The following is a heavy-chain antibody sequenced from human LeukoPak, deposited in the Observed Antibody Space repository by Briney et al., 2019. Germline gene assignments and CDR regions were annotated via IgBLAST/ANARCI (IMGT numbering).Heavy chain of an antibody. D-gene: IGHD6-19*01. J-gene: IGHJ4*02. Sequence: GGSLRLSCAASGFNFNGYWMSWVRQAPGKGPEWVAHVKENGNEQYYADSVEGRFTISRDNAHNLLYLQMNSLRVGDTAVYFCARASSFDYWGQGTLATVS. V-gene: IGHV3-7*03. CDR3: ARASSFDY. CDR1: GFNFNGYW. CDR2: VKENGNEQ.